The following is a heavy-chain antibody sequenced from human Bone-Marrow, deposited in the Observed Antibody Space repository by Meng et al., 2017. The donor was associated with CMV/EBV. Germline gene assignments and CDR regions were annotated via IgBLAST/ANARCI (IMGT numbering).Heavy chain of an antibody. J-gene: IGHJ6*02. CDR3: ARDRDWIYAASNYYYYYGMDV. Sequence: ASVKVSCKASGYTFTSYYMHWVRQAPGQGLEWMGWINPNSGGTNYAQKFQGRVTMTRDTSISTAYMELSRLRSDDTAVYYCARDRDWIYAASNYYYYYGMDVWGQGTTVTVSS. CDR2: INPNSGGT. V-gene: IGHV1-2*02. CDR1: GYTFTSYY. D-gene: IGHD2-2*03.